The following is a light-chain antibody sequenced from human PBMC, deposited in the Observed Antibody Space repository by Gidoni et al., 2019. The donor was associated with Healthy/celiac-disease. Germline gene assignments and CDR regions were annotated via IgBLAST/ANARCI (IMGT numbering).Light chain of an antibody. V-gene: IGLV1-40*01. Sequence: QSVLTQPPSVSGAPGQRVTISCTGSSSNIGAGYDVHWYQQLPGTAPKLLIYGNSTRPSGVPDRFSGSKSGTSASLAITGLQAEDEADYYCQSYDSSFEVFGTGTKVTVL. CDR3: QSYDSSFEV. CDR2: GNS. J-gene: IGLJ1*01. CDR1: SSNIGAGYD.